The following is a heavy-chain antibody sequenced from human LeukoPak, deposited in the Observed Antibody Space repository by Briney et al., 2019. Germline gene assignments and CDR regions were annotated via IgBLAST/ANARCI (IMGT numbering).Heavy chain of an antibody. D-gene: IGHD4-17*01. V-gene: IGHV1-3*01. CDR3: ARRKIYGDYYYGMDV. CDR1: GYTFTSYA. Sequence: ASVRVSCKASGYTFTSYAMHWVRQAPGQRLEWMGWINAGNGNTKYSQKFQGRVTITRDTSASTAYMELSSLRSEDTAVYYCARRKIYGDYYYGMDVWGQGTTVTVSS. J-gene: IGHJ6*02. CDR2: INAGNGNT.